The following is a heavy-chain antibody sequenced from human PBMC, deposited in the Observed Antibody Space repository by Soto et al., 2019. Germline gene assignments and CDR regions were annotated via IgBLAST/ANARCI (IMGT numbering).Heavy chain of an antibody. CDR3: VKDPVSGGSGGAWFDY. D-gene: IGHD2-21*02. CDR2: MSGNGGRI. CDR1: GFTFSNYA. Sequence: EVQLLESGGGLVQPGGSLRLSCAVSGFTFSNYAMTWVRQAPGKGLEWVSLMSGNGGRIVYADSVKGRFTISRDNSKNTLYLHMNSLSLEDKAVYYCVKDPVSGGSGGAWFDYWGQGTLVTVSS. V-gene: IGHV3-23*01. J-gene: IGHJ4*02.